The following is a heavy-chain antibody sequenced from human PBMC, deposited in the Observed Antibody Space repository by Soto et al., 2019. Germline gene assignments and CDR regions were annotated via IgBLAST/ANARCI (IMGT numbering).Heavy chain of an antibody. V-gene: IGHV4-31*03. CDR1: GGSISSDGYI. Sequence: QVQLQESGPGLVQPSQTLSLTCTVSGGSISSDGYIWSWIRQHPGKGLEWIGSIYYSGSTYCNPYLKSRITIAGDTSKNQFTLKLRSVTAADTAVYDCERGVAIWGQGTIVTVSS. J-gene: IGHJ3*02. D-gene: IGHD2-15*01. CDR2: IYYSGST. CDR3: ERGVAI.